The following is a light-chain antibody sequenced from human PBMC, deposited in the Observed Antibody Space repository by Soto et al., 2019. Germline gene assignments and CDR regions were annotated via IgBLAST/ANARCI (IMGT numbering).Light chain of an antibody. V-gene: IGLV2-14*03. Sequence: QSALTQPAYVSGSPVQSITIACTGTSSAVGGYNYVSWYQQHPGKAPKLMIYDVSYRPSGVSNRFSGSKSGNTASLTISGLQAEDEADYYCSSYTSSSTLFGGGTKVTVL. CDR2: DVS. CDR1: SSAVGGYNY. J-gene: IGLJ2*01. CDR3: SSYTSSSTL.